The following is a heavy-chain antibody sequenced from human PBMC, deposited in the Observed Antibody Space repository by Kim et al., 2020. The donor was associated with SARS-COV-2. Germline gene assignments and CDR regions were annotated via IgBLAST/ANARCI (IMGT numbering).Heavy chain of an antibody. V-gene: IGHV4-59*13. CDR1: GGSISSYY. CDR2: IYYSGST. CDR3: ARARPAYYYDSRVLEDAFDI. D-gene: IGHD3-22*01. Sequence: SETLSLTCTVSGGSISSYYWSWIRQPPGKGLEWIGYIYYSGSTNYNPSLKSRVTISVDTSKNQFSLKLSSVTAADTAVYYCARARPAYYYDSRVLEDAFDIWGQGIMVTVSS. J-gene: IGHJ3*02.